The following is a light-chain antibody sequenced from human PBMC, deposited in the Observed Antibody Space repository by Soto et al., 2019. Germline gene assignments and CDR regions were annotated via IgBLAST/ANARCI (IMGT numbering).Light chain of an antibody. Sequence: EIVLTQSPATLSLSPGERATLSCRASQSVSSYLAWYQQKPGQPPRLLIFEASIRAPGIPARFSGSGSGTDFTLTISSVEPEDFAVYYWQQRSNSFTFGGGTKVEIK. CDR2: EAS. CDR3: QQRSNSFT. CDR1: QSVSSY. J-gene: IGKJ4*01. V-gene: IGKV3-11*01.